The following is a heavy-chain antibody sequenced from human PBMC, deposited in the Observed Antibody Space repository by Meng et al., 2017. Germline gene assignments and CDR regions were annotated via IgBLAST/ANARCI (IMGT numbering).Heavy chain of an antibody. V-gene: IGHV4-34*01. Sequence: QVQLPRWGAGRLKPSETLSLTCAVYGGSFSGYYWSWIRQPPGKGLEWIGEINHSGSTKYSPSLKSRVTISVDTSKNQFSLKLSSVTATDTAVYYCARRGIAARPFYYWGQGTLVTVSS. CDR3: ARRGIAARPFYY. D-gene: IGHD6-6*01. J-gene: IGHJ4*02. CDR1: GGSFSGYY. CDR2: INHSGST.